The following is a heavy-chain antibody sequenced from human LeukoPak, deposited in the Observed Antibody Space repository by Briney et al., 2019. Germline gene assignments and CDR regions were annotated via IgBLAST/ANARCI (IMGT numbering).Heavy chain of an antibody. J-gene: IGHJ6*02. CDR1: GDSVSSNSAA. Sequence: SQTLSLTCAISGDSVSSNSAAWNWIRQSPSRGLEWLGRTYYRSKWYNDYAVSVKSRITINPDTSKNQFSLQLNSVTPEDTAVYYCARVDCSSTSCHPPLGSYGMDVWGQGTTATVSS. CDR2: TYYRSKWYN. V-gene: IGHV6-1*01. CDR3: ARVDCSSTSCHPPLGSYGMDV. D-gene: IGHD2-2*01.